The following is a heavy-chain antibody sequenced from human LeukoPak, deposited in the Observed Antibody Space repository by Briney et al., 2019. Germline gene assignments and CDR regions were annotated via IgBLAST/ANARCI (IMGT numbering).Heavy chain of an antibody. Sequence: SETLSLTCTVSGGSISSYYWSWIRQPPGKGLEWIGYIYYSGSTNYDPSLKSRVTISVDTSKNQFALKLSSVTAADTAVYYCARHRYYDILTGYYNGMDVWGQGTTVTVSS. CDR3: ARHRYYDILTGYYNGMDV. CDR2: IYYSGST. CDR1: GGSISSYY. J-gene: IGHJ6*02. V-gene: IGHV4-59*08. D-gene: IGHD3-9*01.